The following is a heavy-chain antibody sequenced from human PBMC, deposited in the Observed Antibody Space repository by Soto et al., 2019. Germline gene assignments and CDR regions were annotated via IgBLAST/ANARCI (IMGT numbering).Heavy chain of an antibody. CDR1: GFTFSSYS. D-gene: IGHD1-20*01. CDR3: ARDGIHYYYGMDV. CDR2: ISSSSSYI. J-gene: IGHJ6*02. Sequence: ESGGGLVKPGGSLRLSCAASGFTFSSYSMNWVRQAPGNGLEWVSSISSSSSYIYYADSVKGRFTISRDNAKNSLYLQMNSLRAEDTAVYYCARDGIHYYYGMDVWGQGTTVTVSS. V-gene: IGHV3-21*01.